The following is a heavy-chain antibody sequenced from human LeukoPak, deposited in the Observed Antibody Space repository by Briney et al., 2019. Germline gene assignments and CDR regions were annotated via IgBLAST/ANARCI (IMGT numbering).Heavy chain of an antibody. CDR1: GFTFSSFG. D-gene: IGHD6-6*01. Sequence: GGPLRLSCAASGFTFSSFGMHWVRQAPGKGLEWVSFIRYDGSNKYYADSVKGRFTISRDNSKNTLYLQMNSLRAEDTAVYYRAKDPDIKQFVPNYYFDYWGQGTLVTVSS. CDR3: AKDPDIKQFVPNYYFDY. CDR2: IRYDGSNK. V-gene: IGHV3-30*02. J-gene: IGHJ4*02.